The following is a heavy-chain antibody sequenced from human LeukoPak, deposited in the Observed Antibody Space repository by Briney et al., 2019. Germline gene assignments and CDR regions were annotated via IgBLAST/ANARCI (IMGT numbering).Heavy chain of an antibody. CDR2: ISSSSSTI. CDR3: ARDPDVVRGFFPPWDV. J-gene: IGHJ6*04. D-gene: IGHD3-10*01. V-gene: IGHV3-48*01. CDR1: GFTFSSYS. Sequence: GGSLRLSCAASGFTFSSYSMNWVRQAPGKGMEWVSYISSSSSTIYYADSVKGRFTISRDNAKNSLYLQMNSLRAEDTAVYYCARDPDVVRGFFPPWDVWGKGTTVTISS.